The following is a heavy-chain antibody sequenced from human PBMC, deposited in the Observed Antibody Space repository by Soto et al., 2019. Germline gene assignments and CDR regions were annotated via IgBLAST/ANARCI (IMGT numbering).Heavy chain of an antibody. D-gene: IGHD3-10*01. J-gene: IGHJ6*02. CDR1: GGDFLSYT. CDR2: IIPILDVA. Sequence: QLVQSGAEVKRPGSSVKVSCKASGGDFLSYTISWVRQVPGQGPEWMGTIIPILDVAKNAQKFQGRVAITADKATSTVYMELRSLRSHDTAVYYCAQMWFGELWHGMDVWGQGTTITVSS. CDR3: AQMWFGELWHGMDV. V-gene: IGHV1-69*02.